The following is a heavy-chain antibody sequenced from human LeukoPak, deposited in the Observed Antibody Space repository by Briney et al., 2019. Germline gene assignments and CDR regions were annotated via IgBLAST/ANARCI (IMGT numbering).Heavy chain of an antibody. CDR3: AKDLDYGDYGGRFQH. CDR2: SSFDENNK. V-gene: IGHV3-30*18. Sequence: GGSLRLSCAASGFTFFTYSMHWVRQAPGKGLEWLAVSSFDENNKYYADSVRGRFTISRDNSKNTVYLQMDSLRPEDTAVYYCAKDLDYGDYGGRFQHWGQGTLVTVSS. J-gene: IGHJ1*01. D-gene: IGHD4-17*01. CDR1: GFTFFTYS.